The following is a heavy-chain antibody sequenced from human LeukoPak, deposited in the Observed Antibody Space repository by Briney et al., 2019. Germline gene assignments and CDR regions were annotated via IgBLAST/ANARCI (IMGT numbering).Heavy chain of an antibody. CDR2: ISSSGSTI. CDR3: ARDGIWLGELLYYYYGMDV. D-gene: IGHD3-10*01. V-gene: IGHV3-11*01. Sequence: GGSLRLSCAASGFTFSDYYMSWIRQAPGKGLEWVSYISSSGSTIYYADSVKGRFTISRDNAKNSLYLQMNSLRAEDTAVYYCARDGIWLGELLYYYYGMDVWGQGTTVTVSS. CDR1: GFTFSDYY. J-gene: IGHJ6*02.